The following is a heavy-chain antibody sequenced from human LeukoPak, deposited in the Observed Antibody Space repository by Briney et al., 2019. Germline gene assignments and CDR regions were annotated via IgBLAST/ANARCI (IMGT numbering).Heavy chain of an antibody. D-gene: IGHD6-6*01. J-gene: IGHJ4*02. CDR1: GGSFSGYY. CDR2: INHSGST. V-gene: IGHV4-34*01. CDR3: ARVPREYSSSPGDY. Sequence: SETLSLTCAVYGGSFSGYYWSWIRQPPGKGLEWIGAINHSGSTNYNPSLKSRVTISVDTSKNQFSLKLSSVTAADTAVYYCARVPREYSSSPGDYWGQRTLVTVSS.